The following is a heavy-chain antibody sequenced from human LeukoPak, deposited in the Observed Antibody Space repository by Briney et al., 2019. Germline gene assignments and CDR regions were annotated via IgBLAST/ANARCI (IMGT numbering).Heavy chain of an antibody. Sequence: GGSLRLSCSASGFTFSNYAMHWVRQAPGKGLQYVSAISSDGGSTYYADSVKGRFTISRDNSKNTLYLQMNSLRAEDTAVYYCARSGSGWFDFWGQGTLVTVSS. D-gene: IGHD6-19*01. CDR1: GFTFSNYA. CDR3: ARSGSGWFDF. CDR2: ISSDGGST. V-gene: IGHV3-64*04. J-gene: IGHJ4*02.